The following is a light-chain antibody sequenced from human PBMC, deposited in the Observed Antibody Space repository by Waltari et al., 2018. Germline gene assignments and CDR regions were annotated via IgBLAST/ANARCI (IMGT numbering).Light chain of an antibody. CDR3: QQYQSFPWT. CDR2: WAS. V-gene: IGKV4-1*01. J-gene: IGKJ1*01. Sequence: IVMTPSPASLAVSLCERATINFKSSQSAFVTPTNKNYLAWYQQKPRQPPKSLIYWASTRESGVPDRFSGSVSGTDFTLTISSLQAEDVAVYYCQQYQSFPWTFGQGTKVEIK. CDR1: QSAFVTPTNKNY.